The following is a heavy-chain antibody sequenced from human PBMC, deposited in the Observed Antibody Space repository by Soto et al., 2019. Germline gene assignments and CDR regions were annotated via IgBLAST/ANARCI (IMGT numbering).Heavy chain of an antibody. Sequence: KSSETLSLTCAVYGGSFSGYYWSWIRQPPGKGLEWIGEINHSGSTNYNPSLKSRVTISVDTSKNQFSLKLSSVTAADTAVYYCARGRPPWGIAARPAIFDYWGQGTLVTVSS. CDR1: GGSFSGYY. CDR2: INHSGST. D-gene: IGHD6-6*01. J-gene: IGHJ4*02. V-gene: IGHV4-34*01. CDR3: ARGRPPWGIAARPAIFDY.